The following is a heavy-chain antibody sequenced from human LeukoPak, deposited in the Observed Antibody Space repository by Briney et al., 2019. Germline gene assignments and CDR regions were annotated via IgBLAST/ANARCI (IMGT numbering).Heavy chain of an antibody. Sequence: SETLSLTCAVYGGSFSDYYWGWIRQPPGKGLEWIGEINPSGSTNYSPSLKSRVTISVDTSKNQFSLKLSSVAAADTAVYFCVRVGYSYVRAYPTKYYYHMDVWDKGTTVTVSS. CDR2: INPSGST. J-gene: IGHJ6*03. CDR3: VRVGYSYVRAYPTKYYYHMDV. V-gene: IGHV4-34*01. D-gene: IGHD5-18*01. CDR1: GGSFSDYY.